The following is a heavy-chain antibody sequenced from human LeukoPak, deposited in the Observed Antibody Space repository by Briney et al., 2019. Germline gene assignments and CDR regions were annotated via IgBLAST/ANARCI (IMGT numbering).Heavy chain of an antibody. CDR1: GFTFSSYA. CDR2: INHPGTEK. J-gene: IGHJ4*02. Sequence: TGGSLRLSCAASGFTFSSYAMSWVRQAPGKGLEWVAFINHPGTEKYYVDSVEGRFTISRDNAKNSLYLQMNSLRAEDTAIYYCTRDWLDASLDYWGQGVLVTVSS. V-gene: IGHV3-7*01. CDR3: TRDWLDASLDY. D-gene: IGHD6-19*01.